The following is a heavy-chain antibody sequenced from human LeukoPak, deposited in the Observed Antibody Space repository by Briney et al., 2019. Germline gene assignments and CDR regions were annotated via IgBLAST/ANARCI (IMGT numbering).Heavy chain of an antibody. CDR2: IYYSGST. D-gene: IGHD3-22*01. Sequence: PSETLSLTCTVSGGSISSSSYYWGWIRQPPGKGLEWIGSIYYSGSTYYNPSLKSRVTISVDTSKNQFSLKLSSVTAADTAVYYCARPSENASSGPLFDYWGQGTLVTVSS. J-gene: IGHJ4*02. CDR3: ARPSENASSGPLFDY. V-gene: IGHV4-39*01. CDR1: GGSISSSSYY.